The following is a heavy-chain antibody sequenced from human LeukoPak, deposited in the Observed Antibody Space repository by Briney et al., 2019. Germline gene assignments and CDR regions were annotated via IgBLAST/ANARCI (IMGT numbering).Heavy chain of an antibody. CDR1: GFIFSSYA. Sequence: PGGSLRLCCAASGFIFSSYAMSWVRQAPGKGLEWVSAIRGSGGSTYYADSEKGRFTISRDNSKNTLYLQMNSLRAEDTAVYYCAKGRGITMIVVVAKYYFDYWGQGTLVTVSS. J-gene: IGHJ4*02. CDR2: IRGSGGST. V-gene: IGHV3-23*01. CDR3: AKGRGITMIVVVAKYYFDY. D-gene: IGHD3-22*01.